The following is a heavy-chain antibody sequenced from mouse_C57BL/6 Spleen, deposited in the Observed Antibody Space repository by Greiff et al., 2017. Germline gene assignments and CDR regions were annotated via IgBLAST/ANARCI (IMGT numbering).Heavy chain of an antibody. CDR3: AIYYYSNAMDY. D-gene: IGHD2-5*01. CDR1: GYAFTNYL. Sequence: QVHVKQSGAELVRPGTSVKVSCKASGYAFTNYLIEWVKQRPGRGLEWIGVINPGSGGTNYNEKFKGKATLTADKSSSTAYMQLSSLTSEDSAVYFCAIYYYSNAMDYWGQGTSVTVSS. CDR2: INPGSGGT. V-gene: IGHV1-54*01. J-gene: IGHJ4*01.